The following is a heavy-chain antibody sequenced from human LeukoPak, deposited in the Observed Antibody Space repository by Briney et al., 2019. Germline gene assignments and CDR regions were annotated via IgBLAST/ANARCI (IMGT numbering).Heavy chain of an antibody. V-gene: IGHV1-3*01. Sequence: ASVKVSCKASGYTFTSYAMHWVRQAPGQRLEWMGWINAGNGNTKYSQKFQGRVAITRDTSASTAYMELSSLRSEDTAVYYCARDQNDYEFDYWGQGTLVTVSS. CDR2: INAGNGNT. CDR1: GYTFTSYA. D-gene: IGHD4-17*01. J-gene: IGHJ4*02. CDR3: ARDQNDYEFDY.